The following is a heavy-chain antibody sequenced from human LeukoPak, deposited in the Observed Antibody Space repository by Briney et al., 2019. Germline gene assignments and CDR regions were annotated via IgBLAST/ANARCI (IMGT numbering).Heavy chain of an antibody. CDR1: GYSFTNYW. CDR2: IHPGDSNT. Sequence: GESLKISCKGSGYSFTNYWIGWVRQMPGKGLEWMGIIHPGDSNTRYSPSFQGQVTISADKSINTAYLQWSSLKASDTAMYYCARRTQNFFDPWGQGTLVTVSS. D-gene: IGHD1-1*01. V-gene: IGHV5-51*01. J-gene: IGHJ5*02. CDR3: ARRTQNFFDP.